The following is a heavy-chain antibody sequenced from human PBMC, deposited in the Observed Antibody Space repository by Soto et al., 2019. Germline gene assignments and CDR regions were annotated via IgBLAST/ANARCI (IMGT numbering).Heavy chain of an antibody. CDR2: ISYDGSNK. CDR3: AKDYVSLGSAFDI. J-gene: IGHJ3*02. V-gene: IGHV3-30*18. CDR1: GFTFSSYG. Sequence: GGSLRLSCAASGFTFSSYGMHWVRQAPGKGLEWVAVISYDGSNKYYADSVKGRFTISRDNSKNTLYLQMNSLRAEDTAVYYCAKDYVSLGSAFDIWGQGTMVTVSS. D-gene: IGHD3-10*01.